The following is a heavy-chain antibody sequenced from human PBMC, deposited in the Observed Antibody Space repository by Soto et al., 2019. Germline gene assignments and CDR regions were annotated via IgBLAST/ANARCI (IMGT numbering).Heavy chain of an antibody. CDR1: GGSVSSGAYY. Sequence: PSETLSLTCTVSGGSVSSGAYYWTWIRQRPGKGLEWIGYIYYSGSTYYSPSLKSRPSISLDTSKNQFSLRLSSVTAADTAMYYCARDRLCAVYAFDIWGQGTMLTVSS. D-gene: IGHD3-10*02. CDR2: IYYSGST. V-gene: IGHV4-31*03. J-gene: IGHJ3*02. CDR3: ARDRLCAVYAFDI.